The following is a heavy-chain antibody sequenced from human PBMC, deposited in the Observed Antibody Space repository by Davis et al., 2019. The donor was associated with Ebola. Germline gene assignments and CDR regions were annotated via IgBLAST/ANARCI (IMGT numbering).Heavy chain of an antibody. CDR1: GGSFGTYY. D-gene: IGHD3-3*01. J-gene: IGHJ5*02. CDR3: ARSLLRFLEGPDT. CDR2: INSSGST. V-gene: IGHV4-34*01. Sequence: MPSETLSLTCGVYGGSFGTYYWSWIRQPPGRGLEWIGEINSSGSTNYNPSRKSRVSMTVDTSKSQLSMKLSHVSAADTAVDYCARSLLRFLEGPDTWGQGTLVTVSS.